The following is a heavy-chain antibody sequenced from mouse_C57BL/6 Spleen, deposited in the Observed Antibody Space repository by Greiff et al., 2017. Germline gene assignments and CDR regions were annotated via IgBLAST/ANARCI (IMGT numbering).Heavy chain of an antibody. D-gene: IGHD1-1*01. CDR1: GYAFSSSW. V-gene: IGHV1-82*01. Sequence: QVQLQQSGPELVKPGASVKISCKASGYAFSSSWMNWVKQRPGQGLEWIGRIYPGDGDTNYNGKFKGKATLTADKSSSTAYMQLSSLTSEDSAVYFCARESPYYGSYYYAMDYWGQGTSVTVSS. CDR2: IYPGDGDT. CDR3: ARESPYYGSYYYAMDY. J-gene: IGHJ4*01.